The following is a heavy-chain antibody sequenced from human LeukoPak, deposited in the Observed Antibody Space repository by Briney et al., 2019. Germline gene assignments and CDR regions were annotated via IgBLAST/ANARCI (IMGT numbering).Heavy chain of an antibody. CDR2: ISGSGGST. D-gene: IGHD3-22*01. CDR3: ARSRDSSGYYSVYLQH. CDR1: GFTFSSYA. V-gene: IGHV3-23*01. J-gene: IGHJ1*01. Sequence: GGSLRLSCAASGFTFSSYAMSWVRQAPGKGLEWVSAISGSGGSTYYADSVKGRFTISRDNSKNTLYLQMNSLRAEDTAVYYCARSRDSSGYYSVYLQHWGQGTLVTVSS.